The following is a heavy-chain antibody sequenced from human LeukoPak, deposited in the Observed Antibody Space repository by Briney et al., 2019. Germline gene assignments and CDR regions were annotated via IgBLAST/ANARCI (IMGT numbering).Heavy chain of an antibody. CDR3: AKTRSGTYYGDSFDV. CDR2: IYYSGRI. D-gene: IGHD1-26*01. J-gene: IGHJ3*01. CDR1: GDSISSHY. V-gene: IGHV4-59*04. Sequence: SETLSLTCTVSGDSISSHYWSWIRQPPGKGLEWLGNIYYSGRIYHNPSLQTRVIMSVDSSKNQFSLRLASVTAVDTAVYYCAKTRSGTYYGDSFDVWGPGILVTVSS.